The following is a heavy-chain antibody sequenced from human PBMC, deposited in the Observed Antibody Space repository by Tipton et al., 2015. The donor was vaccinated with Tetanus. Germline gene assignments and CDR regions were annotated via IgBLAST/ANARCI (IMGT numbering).Heavy chain of an antibody. CDR3: ARHSGWYNFFTGVGV. CDR1: GGPLRSYY. J-gene: IGHJ6*02. CDR2: IYFSGHT. D-gene: IGHD6-19*01. V-gene: IGHV4-59*01. Sequence: TLSLTCTVSGGPLRSYYWSWIRQSPGKGLEWLGYIYFSGHTKYNPSLKSRVTFSLDTSQNQISLQLTSVTAADTAVYYCARHSGWYNFFTGVGVWGLGTTVTVSS.